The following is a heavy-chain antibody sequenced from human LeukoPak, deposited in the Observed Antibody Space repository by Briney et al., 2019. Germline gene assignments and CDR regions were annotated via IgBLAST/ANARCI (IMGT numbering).Heavy chain of an antibody. D-gene: IGHD2/OR15-2a*01. CDR3: AKGPLLWD. CDR1: GFTFSSYY. J-gene: IGHJ4*02. CDR2: IKQDGSEK. Sequence: GGSLRLSCAASGFTFSSYYMTWVRQAPGKGLEWVANIKQDGSEKYYVDSVKGRFTISRDNSKNTLYLQMNSLRAEDTAVYYCAKGPLLWDWGRGTLVTVSS. V-gene: IGHV3-7*03.